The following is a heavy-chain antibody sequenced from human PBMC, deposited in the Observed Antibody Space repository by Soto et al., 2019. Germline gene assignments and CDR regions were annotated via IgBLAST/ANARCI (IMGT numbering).Heavy chain of an antibody. V-gene: IGHV4-4*07. CDR3: ASLGRNYYNGMDV. J-gene: IGHJ6*02. CDR2: ISPDGSA. CDR1: GAYMRTYF. Sequence: PSETLSLTCSVSGAYMRTYFWTWIRQPAGKGLEWMGRISPDGSATYNPSLQSRVSTFADTSNNEFSLRLTSVTAADTAVYYCASLGRNYYNGMDVWGQGTSVTV.